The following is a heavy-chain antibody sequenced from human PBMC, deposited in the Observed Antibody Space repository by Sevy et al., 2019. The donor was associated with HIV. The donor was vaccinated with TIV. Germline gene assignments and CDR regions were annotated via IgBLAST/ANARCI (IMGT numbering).Heavy chain of an antibody. J-gene: IGHJ4*01. CDR3: ARFGELESGY. CDR2: ITHRGTT. Sequence: SETLSLTCAVYGGSFSSYYWTWVRQPPGKGLEWIGEITHRGTTNYNPSLKSRVTISVDTSKNRFSLRLRSVTAADTAVYYCARFGELESGYWGHGSLVTVSS. V-gene: IGHV4-34*01. CDR1: GGSFSSYY. D-gene: IGHD3-16*01.